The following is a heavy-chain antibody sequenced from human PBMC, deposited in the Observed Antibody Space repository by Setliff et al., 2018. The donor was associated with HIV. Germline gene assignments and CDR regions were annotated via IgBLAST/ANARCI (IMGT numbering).Heavy chain of an antibody. CDR2: ISHDGNEK. J-gene: IGHJ4*02. Sequence: AGGSLRLSCAASGFAFSSYAMHWIRQAPGKGLEWVAVISHDGNEKYYADSVKGRFTISRDSSKNTLYLQMSSLRPEDTAVYYCAKTAANTVGPFDYWGQGTLVTVSS. V-gene: IGHV3-30*04. D-gene: IGHD6-13*01. CDR1: GFAFSSYA. CDR3: AKTAANTVGPFDY.